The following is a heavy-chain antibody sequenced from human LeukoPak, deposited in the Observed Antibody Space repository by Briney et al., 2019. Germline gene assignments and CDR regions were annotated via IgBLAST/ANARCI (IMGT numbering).Heavy chain of an antibody. Sequence: PSETLSLTCTVSGVSISTYYWSWIRQPPGKGLEWIGYIYYTGSTGYNPSLKSRVTMSLDASKNQFSLELNSVTPADTAVYYCARGGNYWPQWWFDPWGRGTLVSVSS. J-gene: IGHJ5*02. D-gene: IGHD1-26*01. CDR3: ARGGNYWPQWWFDP. V-gene: IGHV4-59*01. CDR1: GVSISTYY. CDR2: IYYTGST.